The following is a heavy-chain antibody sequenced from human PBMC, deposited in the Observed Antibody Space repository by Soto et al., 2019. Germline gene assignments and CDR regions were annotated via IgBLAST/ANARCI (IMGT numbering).Heavy chain of an antibody. Sequence: QVQLQESGPGLVQPSQTLSLTCSVSGDPVSSGSYYWTWVRQHPVKGLEWIGYIYHTGSTYYNPSLQSRLIMSIDTSKNQSSLHLFPWTAADTAVYFCAAKLGTTHYFDFWGQGSLVAVSS. D-gene: IGHD7-27*01. CDR1: GDPVSSGSYY. CDR3: AAKLGTTHYFDF. V-gene: IGHV4-31*03. J-gene: IGHJ4*02. CDR2: IYHTGST.